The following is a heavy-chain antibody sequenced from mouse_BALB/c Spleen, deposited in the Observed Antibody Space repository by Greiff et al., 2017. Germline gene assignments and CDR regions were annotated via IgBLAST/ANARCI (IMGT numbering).Heavy chain of an antibody. CDR1: GFNIKDYY. J-gene: IGHJ1*01. V-gene: IGHV14-1*02. CDR3: DRFVVATQGWYFDV. CDR2: IDPENGNT. D-gene: IGHD1-1*01. Sequence: VQLQQSGTVLARPGALVKLSCKASGFNIKDYYMHWVKQRPEQGLEWIGWIDPENGNTIYDPKFQGKASITADTSSNTAYLQLSSLTSEDTAVYYCDRFVVATQGWYFDVWGAGTTVTVSS.